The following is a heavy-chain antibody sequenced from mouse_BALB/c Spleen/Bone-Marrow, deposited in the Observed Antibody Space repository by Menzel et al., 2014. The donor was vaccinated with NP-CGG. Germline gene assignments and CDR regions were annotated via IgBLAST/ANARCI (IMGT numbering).Heavy chain of an antibody. CDR1: GFTFTDYY. CDR2: IRNKPNGYTT. J-gene: IGHJ2*01. CDR3: ARDDYGRGY. Sequence: EVKLVESGGGLVQPGGSLRLSSATSGFTFTDYYMSWVRQPPGKALEWLGFIRNKPNGYTTEYSASVKGRFTISRDNSQSILYLQMNTLRAEDSATYYCARDDYGRGYWGQGTTLTVSS. V-gene: IGHV7-3*02. D-gene: IGHD1-1*01.